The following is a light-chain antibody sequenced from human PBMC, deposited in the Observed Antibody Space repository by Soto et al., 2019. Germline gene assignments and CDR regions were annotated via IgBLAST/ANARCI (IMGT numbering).Light chain of an antibody. Sequence: IQLTQSQSSPSASVGDRVTITCRASQGINSFLAWYQQEPGKAPKLLIYSASTLQSGVPSRFSGSGSGTDFTLTISSLQPEDFATYYCQQLERYPSTFGGGTKVDIK. V-gene: IGKV1-9*01. CDR2: SAS. J-gene: IGKJ4*01. CDR1: QGINSF. CDR3: QQLERYPST.